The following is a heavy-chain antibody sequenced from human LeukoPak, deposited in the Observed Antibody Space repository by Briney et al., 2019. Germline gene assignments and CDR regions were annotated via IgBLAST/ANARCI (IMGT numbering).Heavy chain of an antibody. J-gene: IGHJ4*02. CDR2: ISGSGGST. CDR1: GFTFSSYA. Sequence: RGSLRLSCAASGFTFSSYAMSWVRQAPGKGLEWVSAISGSGGSTYYADSVKGRFTISRDDSKNTLYLQMNSLRAEDTAVYYCARSTTVTRGGTFDYWGQGTLVTVSS. V-gene: IGHV3-23*01. CDR3: ARSTTVTRGGTFDY. D-gene: IGHD4-17*01.